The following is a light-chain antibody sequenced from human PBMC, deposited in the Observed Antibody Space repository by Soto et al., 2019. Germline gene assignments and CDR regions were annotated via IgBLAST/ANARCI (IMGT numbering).Light chain of an antibody. Sequence: DIQMTQSPSTLSASVGDRVTITCRASQSISSWLVWYQQRPGKAPKLLIYKASFLESGVPSRFSGSGSGTEFTLTISSLQPDDFATYYCQQYNSYWTFGQGTKVEVK. J-gene: IGKJ1*01. CDR2: KAS. CDR1: QSISSW. CDR3: QQYNSYWT. V-gene: IGKV1-5*03.